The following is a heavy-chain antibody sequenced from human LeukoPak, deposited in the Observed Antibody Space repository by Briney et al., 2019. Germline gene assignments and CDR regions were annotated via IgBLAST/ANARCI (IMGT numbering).Heavy chain of an antibody. D-gene: IGHD3-22*01. J-gene: IGHJ4*02. CDR2: IYYSGST. V-gene: IGHV4-59*01. CDR3: AREKYDSSGYPAGYFDY. CDR1: GGSISSYY. Sequence: SETLSLTCTVSGGSISSYYWSWIRQPPGKGLEWIGYIYYSGSTNYNPSLKSRVTISVDTSKNQFSLKLSSVTAADTAVYYCAREKYDSSGYPAGYFDYWGQGTLVTVSS.